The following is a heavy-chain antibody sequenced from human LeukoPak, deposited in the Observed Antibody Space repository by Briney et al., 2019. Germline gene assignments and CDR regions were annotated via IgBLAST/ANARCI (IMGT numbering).Heavy chain of an antibody. J-gene: IGHJ6*02. CDR3: ARDSAAAGDYYGMDV. Sequence: SETLSLTCTVSGGSISSYYWSWIRQPPGKGLEWIGYIYYSGSTNYNPSFKSRVTISVDTSKNQFSLKLSSVTAADTAVYYCARDSAAAGDYYGMDVWGQGITVTVSS. D-gene: IGHD6-13*01. CDR1: GGSISSYY. V-gene: IGHV4-59*01. CDR2: IYYSGST.